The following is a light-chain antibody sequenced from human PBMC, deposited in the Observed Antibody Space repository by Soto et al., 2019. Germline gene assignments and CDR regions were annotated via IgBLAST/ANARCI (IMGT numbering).Light chain of an antibody. CDR1: QSVSNSY. V-gene: IGKV3-20*01. J-gene: IGKJ4*01. Sequence: EIVLTQSPDTLSLSPGERATLSCRASQSVSNSYLAWYQQKSGQAPRLLIYGASSRATGIPDRFSGSGSGTDFSLTISRLEPEDFAVYYCHQYGSSPLTFGGGTKVDIK. CDR3: HQYGSSPLT. CDR2: GAS.